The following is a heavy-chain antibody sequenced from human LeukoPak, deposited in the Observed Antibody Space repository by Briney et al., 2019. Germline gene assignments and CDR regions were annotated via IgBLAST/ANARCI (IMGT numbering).Heavy chain of an antibody. CDR1: GFTVSSNY. D-gene: IGHD2-2*01. CDR3: ARDAGGYCSTPSCSSRFDS. CDR2: ISSGGST. J-gene: IGHJ4*02. Sequence: GGSLRLSCAASGFTVSSNYMSWVRQAPGKGLEWVSVISSGGSTYYADSVKGRFTISRDNAKNSLYLQMDSLRAEDTAVYYCARDAGGYCSTPSCSSRFDSWGQGTLVTVSS. V-gene: IGHV3-66*01.